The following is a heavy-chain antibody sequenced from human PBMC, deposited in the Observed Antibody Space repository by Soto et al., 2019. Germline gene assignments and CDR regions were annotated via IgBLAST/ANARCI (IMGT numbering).Heavy chain of an antibody. D-gene: IGHD3-10*01. V-gene: IGHV3-30-3*01. CDR3: ARGVPPDY. CDR2: ISYDGSNK. CDR1: TFTFNNYA. Sequence: GGSLRLSCAASTFTFNNYAMHWVRQAPGKGLEWVAVISYDGSNKYYADSVKGRFTISRDNSKNTLYLQMNSLRAEDTAVYYCARGVPPDYWGQGTLVTVSS. J-gene: IGHJ4*02.